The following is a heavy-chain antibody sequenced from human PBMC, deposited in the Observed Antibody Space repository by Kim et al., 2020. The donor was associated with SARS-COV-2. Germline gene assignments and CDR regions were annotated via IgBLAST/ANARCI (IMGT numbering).Heavy chain of an antibody. CDR2: INPSGGST. CDR1: GYTFTSYY. D-gene: IGHD3-9*01. V-gene: IGHV1-46*01. CDR3: ARGVRYFDWLFDDAFDI. Sequence: ASVKVSCKASGYTFTSYYMHWVRQAPGQGLEWMGIINPSGGSTSYAQKFQGRVTMTRDTSTSTVYMELSSLRSEDTAVYYCARGVRYFDWLFDDAFDIWGQGTMVTVSS. J-gene: IGHJ3*02.